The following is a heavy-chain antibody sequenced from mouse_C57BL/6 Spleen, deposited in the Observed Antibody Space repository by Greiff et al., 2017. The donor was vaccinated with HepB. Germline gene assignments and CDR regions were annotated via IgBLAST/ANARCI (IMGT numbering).Heavy chain of an antibody. CDR3: ARGDYSNYEDFDY. D-gene: IGHD2-5*01. CDR1: GYTFTSYG. J-gene: IGHJ2*01. CDR2: IYPRSGNT. Sequence: VKLMESGAELARPGASVKLSCKASGYTFTSYGISWVKQRTGQGLEWIGEIYPRSGNTYYNEKFKGKATLTADKSSSTAYMELRSLTSEDSAVYFCARGDYSNYEDFDYWGQGTTLTVSS. V-gene: IGHV1-81*01.